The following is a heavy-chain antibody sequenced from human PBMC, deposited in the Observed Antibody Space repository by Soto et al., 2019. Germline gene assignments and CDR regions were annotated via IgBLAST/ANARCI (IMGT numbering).Heavy chain of an antibody. V-gene: IGHV3-7*03. CDR1: GFTFSSYW. CDR2: IKQDGSEK. CDR3: ARDRPPWEAARIWFDP. J-gene: IGHJ5*02. Sequence: AGGSLRLSCAASGFTFSSYWMSWVRQAPGKGLEWVANIKQDGSEKYYVDSVKGRFTISRDNAKNSLYLQMNSLRAEDTAVYYCARDRPPWEAARIWFDPWGQGTLVTVSS. D-gene: IGHD6-6*01.